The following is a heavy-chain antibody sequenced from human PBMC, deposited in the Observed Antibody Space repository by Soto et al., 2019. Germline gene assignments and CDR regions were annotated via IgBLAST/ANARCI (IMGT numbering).Heavy chain of an antibody. CDR1: GFNFGTYA. D-gene: IGHD1-1*01. J-gene: IGHJ6*02. CDR3: ARVTPGNNLYYFSGLDV. Sequence: HPVGSLRLSCAASGFNFGTYAIHWVRQAPGKGLQWVALIAYDGINTYYADSVKGRFTISRDNSKNTLHLQMNSLRPEDTGVYFCARVTPGNNLYYFSGLDVWGQGTSVTVSS. CDR2: IAYDGINT. V-gene: IGHV3-30-3*01.